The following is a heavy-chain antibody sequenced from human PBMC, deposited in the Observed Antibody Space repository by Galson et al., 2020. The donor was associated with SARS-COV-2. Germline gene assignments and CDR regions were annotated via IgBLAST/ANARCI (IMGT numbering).Heavy chain of an antibody. CDR1: GYTFTSYY. CDR2: INPSGGST. V-gene: IGHV1-46*01. Sequence: ASVKVSCKASGYTFTSYYMHWVRQAPGQGLEWMGIINPSGGSTSYAQKFQGRVTMTRDTSTSTVYMELSSLRSEDTAVYYCARDYNYSSSWYSIWEIYYYYGMDVWGQGTTVTVSS. D-gene: IGHD6-13*01. CDR3: ARDYNYSSSWYSIWEIYYYYGMDV. J-gene: IGHJ6*02.